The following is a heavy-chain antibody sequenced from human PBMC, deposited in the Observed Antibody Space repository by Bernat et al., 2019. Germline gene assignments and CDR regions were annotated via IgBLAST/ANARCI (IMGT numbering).Heavy chain of an antibody. CDR3: AKGLASSWPGSDC. J-gene: IGHJ4*02. CDR1: GFTFSTYA. V-gene: IGHV3-23*01. CDR2: ITDRGGGP. D-gene: IGHD6-13*01. Sequence: EVQLLESGGGVVQPGGSLRLFCTASGFTFSTYAMTWVRQAPGKGLGWVSTITDRGGGPYYADSEKGRFTISRDNSKSTLYLQMNSLRAEDTALYYCAKGLASSWPGSDCWGQGTLVTVSS.